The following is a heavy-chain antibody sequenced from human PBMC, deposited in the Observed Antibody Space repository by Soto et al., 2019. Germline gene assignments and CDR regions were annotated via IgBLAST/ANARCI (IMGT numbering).Heavy chain of an antibody. CDR2: INPSNGFT. Sequence: QVQLVQSGAELKKPGASVSLSCKASGFSFNTYYIHWVRQSPREGLQWMGIINPSNGFTSYPQKFQGRVTMTADTSTTTVYLELSGLKSDDTAMYFCATRDPGHYWGQGTLVTVSS. CDR1: GFSFNTYY. CDR3: ATRDPGHY. V-gene: IGHV1-46*02. J-gene: IGHJ4*02.